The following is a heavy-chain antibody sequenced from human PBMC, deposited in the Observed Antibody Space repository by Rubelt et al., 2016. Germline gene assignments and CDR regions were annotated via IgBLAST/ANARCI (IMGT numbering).Heavy chain of an antibody. CDR1: GGSISSYY. D-gene: IGHD3-10*01. Sequence: QVQLQESGPGLVKPSETLSLTCSVSGGSISSYYWSWIRQPPGKGLEWIGYIYYSGSTYYNPSLKSRVTITVNPSKNQFSRKRGPWTYAETAVYYCASSRAYNYASGSYAFDIWGQGTMVTVSS. J-gene: IGHJ3*02. CDR2: IYYSGST. V-gene: IGHV4-59*04. CDR3: ASSRAYNYASGSYAFDI.